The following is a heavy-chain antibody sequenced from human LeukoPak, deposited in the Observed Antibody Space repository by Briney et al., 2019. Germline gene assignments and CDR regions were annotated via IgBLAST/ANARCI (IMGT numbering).Heavy chain of an antibody. D-gene: IGHD5-24*01. CDR3: AAWTDRGYNF. CDR2: INPEGSQT. CDR1: GFTFNSSW. Sequence: GESLRLSCAASGFTFNSSWMTWVRQAPGKGLQWVGNINPEGSQTRFVDSVMGRFTMSKDNAKNSLYLQMNSLRVEDTAVFYCAAWTDRGYNFWGQGTVVTVSS. V-gene: IGHV3-7*01. J-gene: IGHJ4*02.